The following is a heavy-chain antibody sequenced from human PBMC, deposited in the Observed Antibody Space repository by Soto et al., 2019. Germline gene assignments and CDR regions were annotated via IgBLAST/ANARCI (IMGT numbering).Heavy chain of an antibody. CDR2: IYYSGST. CDR3: ASGSTGVYHFDD. CDR1: GGSISSCGYY. Sequence: SETLSLTCTVSGGSISSCGYYWGWIRQHPGKGLEWIGYIYYSGSTYYNPSLKSRVTISVDTSKNQFSLKLSSVTAADTAVYYWASGSTGVYHFDDWGQGNLVTVVS. J-gene: IGHJ4*02. V-gene: IGHV4-31*03. D-gene: IGHD3-10*01.